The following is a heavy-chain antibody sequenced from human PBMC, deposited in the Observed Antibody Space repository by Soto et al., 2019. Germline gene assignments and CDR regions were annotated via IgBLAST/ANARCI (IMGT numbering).Heavy chain of an antibody. Sequence: QITLKESGPTLVKPTQTLTLTCTFSGFSLSTSGVGVGWIRQPPGKALEWLALIYWDDDKRYSPSLKSRLTITKDTSKNQVVLTMTNMDPVDTATYYCAHRPVGGIEAYSSGWFDYWGQGTLVTVSS. D-gene: IGHD6-19*01. V-gene: IGHV2-5*02. CDR2: IYWDDDK. CDR1: GFSLSTSGVG. J-gene: IGHJ4*02. CDR3: AHRPVGGIEAYSSGWFDY.